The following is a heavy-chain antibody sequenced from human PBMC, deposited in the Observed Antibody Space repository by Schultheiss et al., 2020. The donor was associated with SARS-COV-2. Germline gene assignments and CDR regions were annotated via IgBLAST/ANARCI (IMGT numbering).Heavy chain of an antibody. J-gene: IGHJ6*03. D-gene: IGHD3-10*01. V-gene: IGHV3-30*18. Sequence: GGSLRLSCAASGFTFSSYGMHWVRQAPGKGLEWVAVISYDGSNKYYADSVKGRFTISRDNSKNTLYLQMNSLRAEDTAVYYCAKDPRGYGSGSTLYYYYYYMDVWGKGTTVTVSS. CDR2: ISYDGSNK. CDR3: AKDPRGYGSGSTLYYYYYYMDV. CDR1: GFTFSSYG.